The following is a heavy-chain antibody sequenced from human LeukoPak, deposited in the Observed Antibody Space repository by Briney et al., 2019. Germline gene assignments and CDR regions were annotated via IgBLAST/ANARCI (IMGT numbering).Heavy chain of an antibody. CDR1: EFTFSNYW. Sequence: PGGSLRLSCAASEFTFSNYWMSWVRQAPGKGLEWVASIQKDGSQKYYLESVKGRFTISRDNTKNSLYLHMSSLRADDTAVYFRATVAGYFDYWGQGTLVTVSS. V-gene: IGHV3-7*01. CDR3: ATVAGYFDY. CDR2: IQKDGSQK. J-gene: IGHJ4*02. D-gene: IGHD2-21*01.